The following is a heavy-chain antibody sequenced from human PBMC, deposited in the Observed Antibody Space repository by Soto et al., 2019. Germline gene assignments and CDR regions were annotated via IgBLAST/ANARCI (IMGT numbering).Heavy chain of an antibody. J-gene: IGHJ4*02. CDR1: GGALSNYY. CDR3: AREGSSGVYFDC. Sequence: SETLSLTCTVSGGALSNYYWTWIRQPPGKGLEWIGYVYNSGSTNYNLSLESRVTISMDTSKNQFSLKLTSVTAADTAMYYCAREGSSGVYFDCWGQGTLVTVSS. V-gene: IGHV4-59*01. D-gene: IGHD2-8*01. CDR2: VYNSGST.